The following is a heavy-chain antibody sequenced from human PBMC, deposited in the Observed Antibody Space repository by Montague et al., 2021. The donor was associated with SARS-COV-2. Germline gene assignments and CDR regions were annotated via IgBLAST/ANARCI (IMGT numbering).Heavy chain of an antibody. CDR2: VYDTGIT. Sequence: SETLSLTCSVSGASITSESWVWIRQTPGGGLQWIAYVYDTGITGYHPSLRSRTTIAVDTSKNQLSLNVRSMTAADTAVYLCAGERSGSDVFDLWGQGTSVTVS. D-gene: IGHD6-19*01. V-gene: IGHV4-59*01. CDR1: GASITSES. J-gene: IGHJ3*01. CDR3: AGERSGSDVFDL.